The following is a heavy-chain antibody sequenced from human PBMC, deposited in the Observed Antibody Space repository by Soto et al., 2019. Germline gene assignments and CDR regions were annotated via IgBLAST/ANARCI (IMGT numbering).Heavy chain of an antibody. CDR3: ARDRPRRDPYHGSGGVESGMDV. Sequence: GASVKVSCKASGYTFTSYYMHWVRQAPGQGLEWMGIINPSGGSTSYAQKFQGRVTMTRDTSTSTVYMELSSLRSEDTAVYYCARDRPRRDPYHGSGGVESGMDVWGQGTTVTVSS. CDR2: INPSGGST. D-gene: IGHD3-10*01. CDR1: GYTFTSYY. J-gene: IGHJ6*02. V-gene: IGHV1-46*01.